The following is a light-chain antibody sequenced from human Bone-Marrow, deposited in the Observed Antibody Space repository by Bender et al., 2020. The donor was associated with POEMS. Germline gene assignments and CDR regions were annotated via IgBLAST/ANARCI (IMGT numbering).Light chain of an antibody. J-gene: IGLJ2*01. CDR3: SSYTSSSTVVL. CDR1: SNDVGGYNY. Sequence: QSALTQPASVSGSPGQSIAISCTGTSNDVGGYNYVSWYQHHPGKAPKLMIFDVSDRPSGVSNRFSGSKSGNTASLTISGLQAEDEADYYCSSYTSSSTVVLFGGGTKLTVL. CDR2: DVS. V-gene: IGLV2-14*03.